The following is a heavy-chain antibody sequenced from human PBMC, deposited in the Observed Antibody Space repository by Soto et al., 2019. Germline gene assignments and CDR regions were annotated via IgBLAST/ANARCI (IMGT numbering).Heavy chain of an antibody. V-gene: IGHV1-58*01. Sequence: QMHLVQSGPEVKKPGTSVKVSCKASGFSFSGSTLQWVRQARGQRLEWIGWIVVGSGDTDYAQKIQERVPIXXXMXXSTSYMELTSLRSEDTAVYYCAADPITLDYYGMNVWGQGTTVTVSS. J-gene: IGHJ6*02. CDR2: IVVGSGDT. CDR3: AADPITLDYYGMNV. CDR1: GFSFSGST. D-gene: IGHD5-12*01.